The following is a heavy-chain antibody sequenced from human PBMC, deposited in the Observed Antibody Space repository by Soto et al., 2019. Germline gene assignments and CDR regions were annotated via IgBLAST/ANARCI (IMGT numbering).Heavy chain of an antibody. J-gene: IGHJ6*02. CDR1: GGSISSHS. V-gene: IGHV4-59*08. D-gene: IGHD3-3*01. Sequence: PSETLSLTCSVSGGSISSHSWNWIRQPPGRGLEWIGHVYSSGSTNYNPSLESRVTTSVDTSKNQFSLKLTSLTAADTAVYYCARGRLAIFGVVTEPQYYYYGMDVWGQGTTVTVS. CDR3: ARGRLAIFGVVTEPQYYYYGMDV. CDR2: VYSSGST.